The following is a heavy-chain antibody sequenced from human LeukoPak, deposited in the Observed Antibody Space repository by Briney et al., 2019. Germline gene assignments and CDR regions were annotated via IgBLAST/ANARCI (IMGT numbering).Heavy chain of an antibody. D-gene: IGHD3-9*01. CDR1: GLPFSNAW. V-gene: IGHV3-15*01. CDR3: TTVGLYDILTGHYHDSFDR. J-gene: IGHJ3*01. CDR2: IKGKIDGGTK. Sequence: KPGGSLRLSCAASGLPFSNAWMSWDRQAPGKGLEWVGRIKGKIDGGTKDHAAPVKGRFTISRDDSKNTLYLQMNSLKTEDTAVYYCTTVGLYDILTGHYHDSFDRWGQGTMVTVSS.